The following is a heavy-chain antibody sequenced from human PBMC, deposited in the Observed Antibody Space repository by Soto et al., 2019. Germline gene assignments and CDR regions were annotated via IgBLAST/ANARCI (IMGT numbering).Heavy chain of an antibody. V-gene: IGHV4-31*03. CDR2: IYYSGRT. CDR1: GGSISSGGYY. J-gene: IGHJ4*02. Sequence: QVQLQESGPVLVKPSQTLSLTCTVSGGSISSGGYYWRWIRQHPGKGREWIGYIYYSGRTYYNPSLKSRINIAVDTSKNQFSLKLSSVTVDNTSVYYCAKEPLTWGQGTLVTVSS. CDR3: AKEPLT.